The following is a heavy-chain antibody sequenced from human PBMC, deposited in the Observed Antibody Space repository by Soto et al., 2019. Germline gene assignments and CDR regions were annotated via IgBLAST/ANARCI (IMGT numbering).Heavy chain of an antibody. V-gene: IGHV4-34*01. Sequence: SETLSLTCAVYGGSFSGYYWSWIRQPPGKGLEWIGEINHSGSTNYNPSLKSRVTISVDTSENQFSLKLSSVTAADTAVYYCARGNRSFYYYYYYMDVWGKGTTVTVSS. J-gene: IGHJ6*03. CDR1: GGSFSGYY. CDR2: INHSGST. CDR3: ARGNRSFYYYYYYMDV.